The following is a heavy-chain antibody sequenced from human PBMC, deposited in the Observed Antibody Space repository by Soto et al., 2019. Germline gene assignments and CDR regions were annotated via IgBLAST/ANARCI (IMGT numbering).Heavy chain of an antibody. J-gene: IGHJ5*02. D-gene: IGHD6-13*01. CDR3: ARTSAATATNLFDP. CDR1: GYTFTSDG. Sequence: QVQLVQSGAEVKKPGASVKVSCKASGYTFTSDGIRWVRKAPGQGLEWMGWISAYNGNTNYAQKLQGRVTMTTDTPTSTAYMELRSLKSDAKAVYYCARTSAATATNLFDPWGQETLVTVSS. CDR2: ISAYNGNT. V-gene: IGHV1-18*01.